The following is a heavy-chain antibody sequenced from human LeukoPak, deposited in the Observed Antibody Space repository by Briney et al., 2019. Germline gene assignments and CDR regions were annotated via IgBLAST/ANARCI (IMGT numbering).Heavy chain of an antibody. D-gene: IGHD3-10*01. V-gene: IGHV4-59*01. Sequence: SETLSLTCTVSGCSISSYYWSWIRQPPGKGLEWIGYIYYSGSTNYNPSLKSRFTISVDKSKNQFSPKMNSVSAADTALYYGARPRYGSGNHFDYWGQGTLVTVSS. CDR2: IYYSGST. CDR3: ARPRYGSGNHFDY. J-gene: IGHJ4*02. CDR1: GCSISSYY.